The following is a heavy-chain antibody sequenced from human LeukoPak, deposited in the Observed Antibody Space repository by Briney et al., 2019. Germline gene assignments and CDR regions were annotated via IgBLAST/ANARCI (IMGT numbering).Heavy chain of an antibody. J-gene: IGHJ4*02. V-gene: IGHV3-23*01. CDR1: GFTFSSYA. CDR2: ISGSGSTT. Sequence: GGSLRLSCAASGFTFSSYAMSWVRQAPGKGLEWVSAISGSGSTTYYADSVKGRFTVSGDNSKNTLYLQMNSLRAEDTAVYYCAKPFDYSGYYFDSWGQGTLATVSS. D-gene: IGHD3-22*01. CDR3: AKPFDYSGYYFDS.